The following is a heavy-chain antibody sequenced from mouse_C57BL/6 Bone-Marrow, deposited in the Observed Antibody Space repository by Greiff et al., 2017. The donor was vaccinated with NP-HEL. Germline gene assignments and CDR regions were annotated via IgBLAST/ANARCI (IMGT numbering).Heavy chain of an antibody. D-gene: IGHD2-5*01. CDR2: IDPSDSYT. V-gene: IGHV1-69*01. J-gene: IGHJ2*01. CDR1: GYTFTSYW. CDR3: ARYYSNYDD. Sequence: QVQLQQPGAELVMPGASVKLSCKASGYTFTSYWMHWVKQRPGQGLEWIGEIDPSDSYTNYNQKFTGKSTLTVDKSSSTAYLQLSSLTSEDAAVYYCARYYSNYDDWGQGTTLTVSA.